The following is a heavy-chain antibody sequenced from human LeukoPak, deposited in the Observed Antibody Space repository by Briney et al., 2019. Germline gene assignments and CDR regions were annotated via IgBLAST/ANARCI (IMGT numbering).Heavy chain of an antibody. Sequence: GGSLRLSCAASGFTFSDYYMSWIRQAPGKGLEWVSYISSSGSTIYYADSVKVRFTISRDNAKNSLYLQMNSLRAEDTAVYYCARSSIAARPFYMDVWGKGTTVTVSS. CDR2: ISSSGSTI. D-gene: IGHD6-6*01. V-gene: IGHV3-11*04. CDR3: ARSSIAARPFYMDV. CDR1: GFTFSDYY. J-gene: IGHJ6*03.